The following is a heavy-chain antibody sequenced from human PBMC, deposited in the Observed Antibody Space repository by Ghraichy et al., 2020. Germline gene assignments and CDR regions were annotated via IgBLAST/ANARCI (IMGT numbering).Heavy chain of an antibody. J-gene: IGHJ6*03. D-gene: IGHD2-2*01. CDR1: GGSISSYY. CDR2: IYYNGIT. CDR3: ARNGQLPPYYYYYMDV. Sequence: SETLSLTCTVSGGSISSYYWSWIRQPPGKGLEWIGYIYYNGITNYNPSFKNRVTISEDTSKNQFSLKLNSVTAADTAVYYCARNGQLPPYYYYYMDVWGKGTTVTVSS. V-gene: IGHV4-59*01.